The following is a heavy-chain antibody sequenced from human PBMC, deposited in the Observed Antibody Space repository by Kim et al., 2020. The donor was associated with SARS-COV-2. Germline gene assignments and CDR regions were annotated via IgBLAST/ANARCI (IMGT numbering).Heavy chain of an antibody. CDR2: IRSKANGGTT. D-gene: IGHD1-26*01. CDR3: TRAHNRGRWAYYYYYYIDV. J-gene: IGHJ6*03. Sequence: GGSLRLSCTASGFTFGDYAMSWVRQAPGKGLEWVGLIRSKANGGTTEYAASVKGRFTIARDDSKNIAYLQMNSLKTEDTAVYYCTRAHNRGRWAYYYYYYIDVWGKGTTVTVSS. V-gene: IGHV3-49*04. CDR1: GFTFGDYA.